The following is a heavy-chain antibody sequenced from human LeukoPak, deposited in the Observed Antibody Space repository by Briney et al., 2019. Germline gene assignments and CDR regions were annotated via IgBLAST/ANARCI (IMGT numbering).Heavy chain of an antibody. V-gene: IGHV3-74*01. CDR2: IASDGSST. CDR3: ARGRPHGNDY. CDR1: GFTFSSYW. D-gene: IGHD4-23*01. Sequence: GGSLRLSCAASGFTFSSYWMNWVRQAPGKGLVWVSRIASDGSSTTYTDSVKGRFSISRGNAKNTLYLQMNSLRVEDTAVYYCARGRPHGNDYWGQGTLVTVSS. J-gene: IGHJ4*02.